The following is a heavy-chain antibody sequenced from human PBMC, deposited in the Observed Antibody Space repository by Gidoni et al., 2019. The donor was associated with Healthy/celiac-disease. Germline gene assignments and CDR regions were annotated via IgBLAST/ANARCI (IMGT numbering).Heavy chain of an antibody. Sequence: GRFTISRDNSKNTLYLQMNSLRAEDTAVYYCAKQSLKWELYGGFDYWGQGTLVTVSS. J-gene: IGHJ4*02. V-gene: IGHV3-23*01. D-gene: IGHD1-26*01. CDR3: AKQSLKWELYGGFDY.